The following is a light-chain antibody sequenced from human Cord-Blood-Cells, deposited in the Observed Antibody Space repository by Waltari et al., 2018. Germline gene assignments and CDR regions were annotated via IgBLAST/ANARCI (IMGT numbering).Light chain of an antibody. CDR1: TSDVGSYNL. CDR2: EGS. V-gene: IGLV2-23*01. CDR3: CSYTGSSTYVV. Sequence: PGQSITISCTGTTSDVGSYNLVSWYQQHPGKAPKLMIYEGSKRPSGVSNRFSGSKSGNTASLTISGLQAEDEADYYCCSYTGSSTYVVFGGGTKLTVL. J-gene: IGLJ2*01.